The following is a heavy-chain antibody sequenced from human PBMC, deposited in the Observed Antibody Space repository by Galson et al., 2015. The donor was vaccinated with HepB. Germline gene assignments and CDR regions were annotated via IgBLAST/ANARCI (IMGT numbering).Heavy chain of an antibody. CDR3: TTDNYYGSGSSLGTNYGMDV. J-gene: IGHJ6*02. V-gene: IGHV3-74*01. CDR1: GFTFSSYW. Sequence: SLRLSCAASGFTFSSYWMHWVRQAPGKGLVWVSRINSDGSSTSYADSVKGRFTISRDNAKNTLYLQMNSLKTEDTAVYYCTTDNYYGSGSSLGTNYGMDVWGQGTTVTVSS. CDR2: INSDGSST. D-gene: IGHD3-10*01.